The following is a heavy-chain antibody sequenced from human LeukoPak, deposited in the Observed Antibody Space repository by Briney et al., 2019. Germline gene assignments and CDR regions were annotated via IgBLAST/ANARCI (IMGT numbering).Heavy chain of an antibody. V-gene: IGHV3-21*01. Sequence: GGSLRLSCAASGFTFSSYSMNWVRQAPGKGLEWVSSISSSSSYIYYADSVKGRFTISRDNAKNSLYLQMNSLRAEDTAVYYCARPPRSYYDILTGMDYYYYMDVWGKGTTVTISS. CDR2: ISSSSSYI. J-gene: IGHJ6*03. CDR1: GFTFSSYS. CDR3: ARPPRSYYDILTGMDYYYYMDV. D-gene: IGHD3-9*01.